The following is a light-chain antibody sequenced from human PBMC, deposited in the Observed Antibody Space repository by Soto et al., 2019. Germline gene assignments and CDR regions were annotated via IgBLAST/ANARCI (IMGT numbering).Light chain of an antibody. CDR2: EVS. V-gene: IGLV2-23*02. CDR3: CSYAGSSTYV. Sequence: QSALTQPASVSGSPAQSITISCTGTSSDVGSYNLVSWYQQHPGKAPKVMIYEVSKRPSGVPNRFSGSKSGYTASLTISGLQAEDEADYYCCSYAGSSTYVFGTGTKLTVL. CDR1: SSDVGSYNL. J-gene: IGLJ1*01.